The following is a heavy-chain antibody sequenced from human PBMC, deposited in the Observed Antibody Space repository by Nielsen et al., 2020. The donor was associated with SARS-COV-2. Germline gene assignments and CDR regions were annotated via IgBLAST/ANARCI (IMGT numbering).Heavy chain of an antibody. CDR2: IGAAGDI. CDR1: GFTFSTYD. Sequence: GGSLRLSCAASGFTFSTYDMFWVRQATGKGLEWVSAIGAAGDIYYSDSVKGRFTISRENAKNSLFLQMNSLRAGDTAVYYCVREAARNHAFDVWGQGTMVTVSS. CDR3: VREAARNHAFDV. D-gene: IGHD6-6*01. J-gene: IGHJ3*01. V-gene: IGHV3-13*04.